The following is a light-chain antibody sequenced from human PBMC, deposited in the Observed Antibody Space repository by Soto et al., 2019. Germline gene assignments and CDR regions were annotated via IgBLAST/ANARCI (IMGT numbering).Light chain of an antibody. CDR3: QHRKGWPPPAT. CDR2: DTS. J-gene: IGKJ5*01. Sequence: EIALTQSPATLSLSPGDRATLACGASQSVGTYLAWYQLKPGQAPRLLIYDTSNRATGIPARFSGSGSGTDFTLTISSLEPEDFAVYNCQHRKGWPPPATFGPGTRLEIK. V-gene: IGKV3-11*01. CDR1: QSVGTY.